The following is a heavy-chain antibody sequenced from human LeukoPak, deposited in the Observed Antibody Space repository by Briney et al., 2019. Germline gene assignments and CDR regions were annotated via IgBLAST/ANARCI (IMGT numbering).Heavy chain of an antibody. D-gene: IGHD3-10*01. CDR3: AREIYRGGSGSQTYFDY. J-gene: IGHJ4*02. CDR2: IYSGGST. CDR1: GFTVSSNY. V-gene: IGHV3-53*01. Sequence: GGSLRLSCAASGFTVSSNYMSWVRQAPGKGLEWVSVIYSGGSTYYADSVKGRFTISRDNSKNTLYLQMNSLRAEDTAVYYCAREIYRGGSGSQTYFDYWGQGTLVTVSS.